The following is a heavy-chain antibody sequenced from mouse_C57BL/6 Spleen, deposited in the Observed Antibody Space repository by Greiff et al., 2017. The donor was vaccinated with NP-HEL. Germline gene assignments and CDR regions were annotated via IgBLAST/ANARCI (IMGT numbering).Heavy chain of an antibody. V-gene: IGHV1-55*01. CDR3: ATTVVKDY. D-gene: IGHD1-1*01. CDR1: GYTFTSYC. J-gene: IGHJ2*01. Sequence: QVQLQQPGAELVKPGASVKMSCKASGYTFTSYCITWVKQRPGQGLEWIGDIYPGSGSTNYNEKFKSKATLTVDKSSSTAYMQLSSLTSEDSAVYYCATTVVKDYWGQGTTLTVSS. CDR2: IYPGSGST.